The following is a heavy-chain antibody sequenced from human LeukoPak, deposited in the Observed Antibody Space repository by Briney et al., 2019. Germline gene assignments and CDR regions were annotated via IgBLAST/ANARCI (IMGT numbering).Heavy chain of an antibody. V-gene: IGHV3-23*01. Sequence: PGGSLRLSCAVSGFTFSNYAMSWVRQAPGKGLEWVSAISGSGSSTYYADSVKGRFTISRDNSKNTLYLQMNSLRAEDTAVYYCAKTQGDGDKGVYFDYWGQGTLVTVSS. D-gene: IGHD4-17*01. J-gene: IGHJ4*02. CDR2: ISGSGSST. CDR1: GFTFSNYA. CDR3: AKTQGDGDKGVYFDY.